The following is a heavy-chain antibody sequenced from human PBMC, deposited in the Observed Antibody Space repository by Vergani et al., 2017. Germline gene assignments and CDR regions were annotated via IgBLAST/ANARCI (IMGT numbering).Heavy chain of an antibody. CDR2: ISSSGSTI. CDR1: GFTFSSYE. D-gene: IGHD3-22*01. V-gene: IGHV3-48*03. CDR3: AREGDYYDSSGYRTGGGYYYYYGMDV. Sequence: EVQLVESGGGLVQPGGSLRLSCAASGFTFSSYEMNWVRQAPGKGLAWVSYISSSGSTIYYADSVKGRFTISRDNAKNSLYLQMNSLRAEDTAVYYCAREGDYYDSSGYRTGGGYYYYYGMDVWGQGTTVTVSS. J-gene: IGHJ6*02.